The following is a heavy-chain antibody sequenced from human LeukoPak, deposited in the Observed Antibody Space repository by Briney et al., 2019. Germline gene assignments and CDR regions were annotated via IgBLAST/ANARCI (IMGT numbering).Heavy chain of an antibody. CDR3: ARDRPPFDFWSGYYRFDY. V-gene: IGHV1-8*01. D-gene: IGHD3-3*01. CDR2: MSPNSGDT. CDR1: GYTFTSYD. J-gene: IGHJ4*02. Sequence: ASVKVSCKASGYTFTSYDFNWVRQATGQRPEWMGWMSPNSGDTGYAQKLQGRVTMTTDTSTSTAYMELRSLRSDDTAVYYCARDRPPFDFWSGYYRFDYWGQGTLVTVSS.